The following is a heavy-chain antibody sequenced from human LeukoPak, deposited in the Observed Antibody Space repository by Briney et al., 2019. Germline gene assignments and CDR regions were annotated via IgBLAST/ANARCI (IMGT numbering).Heavy chain of an antibody. CDR3: ARDWPTVITDY. CDR1: GYTFTTHG. CDR2: ISTSKGDT. Sequence: ASVKVSCKTSGYTFTTHGISWVRQAPGQGLEWGGWISTSKGDTNYAQKFRGRLTMTTDRSTSTAYMELRSLSSDDTAVYYCARDWPTVITDYWGQGTLVTVSS. D-gene: IGHD4-11*01. J-gene: IGHJ4*02. V-gene: IGHV1-18*01.